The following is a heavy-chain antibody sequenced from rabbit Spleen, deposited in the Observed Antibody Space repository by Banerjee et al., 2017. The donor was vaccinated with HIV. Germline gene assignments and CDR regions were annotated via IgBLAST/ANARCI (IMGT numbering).Heavy chain of an antibody. Sequence: QEQLEESGGDLVKPEGSLTLTCTASGFSFSSSYWICWVRQAPGKGLEWIACIYTGSSGSTYYASWAKGRFTISKTSSTTVTLQMTSLTAADTATYFCARGGSLIYFTLWGQGTLVTVS. V-gene: IGHV1S45*01. CDR1: GFSFSSSYW. CDR3: ARGGSLIYFTL. CDR2: IYTGSSGST. J-gene: IGHJ4*01.